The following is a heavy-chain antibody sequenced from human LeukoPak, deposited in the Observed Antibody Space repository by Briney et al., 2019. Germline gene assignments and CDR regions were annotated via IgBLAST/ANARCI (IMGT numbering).Heavy chain of an antibody. CDR2: IYYSGST. CDR1: GGSISSYY. CDR3: ARGRRQWLDLRYFDY. V-gene: IGHV4-59*01. J-gene: IGHJ4*02. Sequence: SETLSLTCTVSGGSISSYYWSWIRQPPGKGLEWIGYIYYSGSTNYNPSLKSRVTISVDTSKNQFSLKLSSVTAADTAVYYCARGRRQWLDLRYFDYWGQGTLVTVSS. D-gene: IGHD6-19*01.